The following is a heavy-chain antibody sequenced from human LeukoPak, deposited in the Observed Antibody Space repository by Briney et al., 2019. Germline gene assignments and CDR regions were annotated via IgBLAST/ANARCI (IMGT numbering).Heavy chain of an antibody. J-gene: IGHJ3*02. D-gene: IGHD2-2*02. Sequence: SETLSPTCIVSGGSIISGDYYWSWIRQPPGKGLEWIVYIYHNGDTYYNPSLKSRVSISVDKNKNKFSLKLSSVTAADTAVYYCARAGVVPAAINRAFDIWGQGPVVTVSS. CDR1: GGSIISGDYY. CDR2: IYHNGDT. V-gene: IGHV4-30-4*08. CDR3: ARAGVVPAAINRAFDI.